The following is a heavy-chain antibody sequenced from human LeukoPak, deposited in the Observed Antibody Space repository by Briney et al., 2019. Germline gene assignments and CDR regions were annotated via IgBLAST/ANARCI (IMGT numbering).Heavy chain of an antibody. CDR2: IYSGGST. D-gene: IGHD6-6*01. CDR1: VFTVSTNY. Sequence: PGGSLRLSCAASVFTVSTNYMSWVRQAPGKGLEWVSVIYSGGSTYYADSVKGRFTISRDNSKNTLYLQMNSVRAEDTAVYYCTRPVYSSSGDSWGRGTPVTVSS. V-gene: IGHV3-66*04. CDR3: TRPVYSSSGDS. J-gene: IGHJ4*02.